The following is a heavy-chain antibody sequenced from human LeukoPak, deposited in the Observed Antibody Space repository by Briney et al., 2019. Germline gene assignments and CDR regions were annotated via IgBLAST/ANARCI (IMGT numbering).Heavy chain of an antibody. D-gene: IGHD3-10*01. CDR2: IRYDGSNK. J-gene: IGHJ4*02. Sequence: PGGSLRLSCAASGFTFSSYGMHWVREAPGKGLEWVAFIRYDGSNKYYADSVKGRFTISRDNSKNTLYLQMNSLRAEDTAVYYCAKVGDGSGSYSDYWGQGTLVTVSS. CDR1: GFTFSSYG. CDR3: AKVGDGSGSYSDY. V-gene: IGHV3-30*02.